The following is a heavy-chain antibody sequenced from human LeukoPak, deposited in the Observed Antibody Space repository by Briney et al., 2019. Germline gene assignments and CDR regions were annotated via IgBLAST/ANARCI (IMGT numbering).Heavy chain of an antibody. V-gene: IGHV3-23*01. CDR1: GFTFSSYA. Sequence: GGSLRLSCAASGFTFSSYAMSWVRQALGKGLEWVSAISGSGGSTYYADSVKGRFTISRDNSKNTLYLQMNSLRAEDTAVYYCARDRDEYCTNGVCYTGWLDPWGQGTLVTVSS. J-gene: IGHJ5*02. D-gene: IGHD2-8*01. CDR2: ISGSGGST. CDR3: ARDRDEYCTNGVCYTGWLDP.